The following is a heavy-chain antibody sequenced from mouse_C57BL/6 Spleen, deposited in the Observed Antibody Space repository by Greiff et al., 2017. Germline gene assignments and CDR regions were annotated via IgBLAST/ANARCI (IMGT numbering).Heavy chain of an antibody. CDR2: ISDGGSYT. CDR3: ARDRDGYYNAMDY. J-gene: IGHJ4*01. CDR1: GFTFSSYA. Sequence: EVQLVESGGGLVKPGGSLKLSCAASGFTFSSYAMSWVRQTPEKRLEWVATISDGGSYTYYPDNVKGRFTISRDNAKNNLYLQMSHLKSEDTAMYYCARDRDGYYNAMDYWGQGTSVTVSS. D-gene: IGHD2-3*01. V-gene: IGHV5-4*01.